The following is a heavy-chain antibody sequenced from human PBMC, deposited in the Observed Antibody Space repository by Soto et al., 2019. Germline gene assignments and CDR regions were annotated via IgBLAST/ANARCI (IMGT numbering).Heavy chain of an antibody. D-gene: IGHD3-22*01. CDR1: GFSLSTSGMC. Sequence: SGPTLVKPTQTLTLTCTFSGFSLSTSGMCVSWIRQPPGKALECLALIDWDDDKYYSTSLKTRLTISKDTSKNQVVLTMTNMDPVDTATYYCARIPLGYYYDSSGYYGALDYWGQGTLVTVSS. J-gene: IGHJ4*02. CDR3: ARIPLGYYYDSSGYYGALDY. V-gene: IGHV2-70*01. CDR2: IDWDDDK.